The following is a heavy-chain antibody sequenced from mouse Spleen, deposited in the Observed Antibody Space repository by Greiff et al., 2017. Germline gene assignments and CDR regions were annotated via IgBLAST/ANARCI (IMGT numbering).Heavy chain of an antibody. Sequence: VKLMESGAELVKPGASVKMSCTASGYTFTSYWITWVKQRPGQGLEWIGDIYPGSGSTNYNEKFKSKATLTVDTSSSTAYMQLSSLTSEDSAVHFLSKDSNYLDFLGQGTTLTVSS. CDR1: GYTFTSYW. CDR2: IYPGSGST. J-gene: IGHJ2*01. D-gene: IGHD2-5*01. V-gene: IGHV1-55*01. CDR3: SKDSNYLDF.